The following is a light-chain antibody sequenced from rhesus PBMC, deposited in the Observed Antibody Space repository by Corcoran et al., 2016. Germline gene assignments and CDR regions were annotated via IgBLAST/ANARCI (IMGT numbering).Light chain of an antibody. CDR3: QQDYSWPPT. J-gene: IGKJ4*01. Sequence: EIVMTQSPATLSLSPGERATLSCRASQSVSSSLAWYQQKPGQAPKLLIYGASSRATGIPDRFSGSGSGKEFTLTISSLEPEDVGVYYCQQDYSWPPTFGGGTKVELK. V-gene: IGKV3-42*01. CDR2: GAS. CDR1: QSVSSS.